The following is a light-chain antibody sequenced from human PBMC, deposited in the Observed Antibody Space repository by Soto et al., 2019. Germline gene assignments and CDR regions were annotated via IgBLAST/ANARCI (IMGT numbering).Light chain of an antibody. J-gene: IGKJ1*01. Sequence: EILMTQSPATLSVSPGERATLSCRASESVAGHLAWYQQKPGQAPRLLIHGSSIRATGIPVRFSGSGSGTEFTLTISSLQSEDFAVYYCQQYDSWPHTFGQGTKVEIK. CDR2: GSS. V-gene: IGKV3-15*01. CDR3: QQYDSWPHT. CDR1: ESVAGH.